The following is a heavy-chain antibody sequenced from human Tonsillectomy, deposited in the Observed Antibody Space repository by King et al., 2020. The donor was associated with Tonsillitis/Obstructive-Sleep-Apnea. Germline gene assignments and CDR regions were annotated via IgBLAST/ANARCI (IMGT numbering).Heavy chain of an antibody. Sequence: VQLQQWGAGLLKPSETLSLNCAVYGGSFSGYYWNWIRQPPGKGLEWIGEINHSGSTNYKPSLKSRVTISVDTSKNQFSLKLSSVTAADTAVYYCAHTYYYDSSGSWGQGTLVTVSP. J-gene: IGHJ5*02. CDR1: GGSFSGYY. CDR2: INHSGST. CDR3: AHTYYYDSSGS. V-gene: IGHV4-34*01. D-gene: IGHD3-22*01.